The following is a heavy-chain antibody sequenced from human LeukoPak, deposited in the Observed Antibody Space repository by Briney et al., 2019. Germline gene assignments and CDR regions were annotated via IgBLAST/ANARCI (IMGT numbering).Heavy chain of an antibody. D-gene: IGHD5-24*01. Sequence: SETLSPTCAVYGGSFSDYYWSWIRQPPGKGLEWIGEINHSGSTNYNPSLKSRVTISVDTSKNQFSLKLSSVTAADTAVYYCARHGYKGYHFDYWGQGTLVTVSS. CDR3: ARHGYKGYHFDY. CDR1: GGSFSDYY. J-gene: IGHJ4*02. V-gene: IGHV4-34*01. CDR2: INHSGST.